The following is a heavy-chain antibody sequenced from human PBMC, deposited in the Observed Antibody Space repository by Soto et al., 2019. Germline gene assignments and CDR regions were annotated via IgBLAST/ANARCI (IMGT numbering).Heavy chain of an antibody. CDR1: GDSVSSNSAA. D-gene: IGHD3-22*01. CDR2: TYCRSKWYN. Sequence: SQTLSLTCAISGDSVSSNSAAWNWIRQSPSRGLEWLGRTYCRSKWYNDYAVSVKSRITINPDTSKNQFSLQLNSVTPEDTAVYYCARSRGGITMIVVDREFDYWGQGTLVTVSS. V-gene: IGHV6-1*01. J-gene: IGHJ4*02. CDR3: ARSRGGITMIVVDREFDY.